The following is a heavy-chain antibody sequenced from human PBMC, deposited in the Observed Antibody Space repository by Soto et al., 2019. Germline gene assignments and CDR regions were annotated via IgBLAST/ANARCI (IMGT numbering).Heavy chain of an antibody. J-gene: IGHJ4*01. CDR2: IYYNGDT. D-gene: IGHD3-10*01. CDR3: TRDGLGTADMVLQT. Sequence: NPSETLSLTCTVSGGSIGTFYWSWIRQPPGKGLEWIGYIYYNGDTNSNPSLKSRVTMSVDTSKNQFSLKLSSVTAADTAVYYCTRDGLGTADMVLQTWGQGTLVTVSS. CDR1: GGSIGTFY. V-gene: IGHV4-59*01.